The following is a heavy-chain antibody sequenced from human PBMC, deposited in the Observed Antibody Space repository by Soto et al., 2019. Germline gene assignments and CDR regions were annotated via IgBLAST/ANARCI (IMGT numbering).Heavy chain of an antibody. CDR2: ISFDGNNK. Sequence: QVHLVESGGGGVQPGRSKRLSCVVSGFTFNDYAIHWVRQAPGKGLEWVAVISFDGNNKFYADSVKGRFTISRDRSKNTLLLQMNSLGAEDTAVYYCAKDSNKYSSSLRGRYFDYWGQGIGVTVSS. CDR3: AKDSNKYSSSLRGRYFDY. J-gene: IGHJ4*02. V-gene: IGHV3-30*18. D-gene: IGHD4-4*01. CDR1: GFTFNDYA.